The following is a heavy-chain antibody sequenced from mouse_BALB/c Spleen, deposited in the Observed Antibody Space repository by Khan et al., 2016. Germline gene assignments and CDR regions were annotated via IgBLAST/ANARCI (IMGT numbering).Heavy chain of an antibody. V-gene: IGHV5-4*02. J-gene: IGHJ1*01. D-gene: IGHD2-10*01. CDR2: ISHGGRYT. CDR3: ARDDNTYTFWFFDV. CDR1: GFTFSDFY. Sequence: EVELVESGGGLVKPGGSLKLSCAASGFTFSDFYMYWIRQTPEKRLEWVATISHGGRYTYYPDSVKGRFTISRDNAKNNLYLQMTNLKSVDTAMYFCARDDNTYTFWFFDVWGAGTTVTVSS.